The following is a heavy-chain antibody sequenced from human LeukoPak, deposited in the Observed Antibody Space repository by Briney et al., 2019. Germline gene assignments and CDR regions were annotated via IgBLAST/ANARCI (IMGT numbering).Heavy chain of an antibody. CDR2: ISAYNGNT. CDR1: GYTFTSYG. V-gene: IGHV1-18*01. Sequence: VASVKVSCKASGYTFTSYGISWVRQAPGQGLEWTGWISAYNGNTNYAQKLQGRVTMTTDTSTSTAYMELRSLRSDDTAVYYCARDSMSFWSALGYYYGMDVWGQGTTVTVSS. J-gene: IGHJ6*02. D-gene: IGHD3-3*01. CDR3: ARDSMSFWSALGYYYGMDV.